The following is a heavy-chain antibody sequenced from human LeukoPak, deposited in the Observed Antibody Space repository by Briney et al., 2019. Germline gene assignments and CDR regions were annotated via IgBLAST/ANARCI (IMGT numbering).Heavy chain of an antibody. CDR2: IKQDGGEK. CDR3: ATRGGDSEVDY. Sequence: GRSLRLSCAASGFMFSDFWMSWVRQAPGKGLEWVANIKQDGGEKYYVDSVEGRFTISRDNTKNSLYLQMNSLRAEDTAVYYCATRGGDSEVDYWGQGTLVTVSS. D-gene: IGHD4-17*01. V-gene: IGHV3-7*01. CDR1: GFMFSDFW. J-gene: IGHJ4*02.